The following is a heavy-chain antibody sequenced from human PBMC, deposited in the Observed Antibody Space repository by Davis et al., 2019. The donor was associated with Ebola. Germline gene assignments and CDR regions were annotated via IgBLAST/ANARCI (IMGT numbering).Heavy chain of an antibody. CDR1: GYTFTSYA. J-gene: IGHJ4*02. Sequence: ASVMVSCKASGYTFTSYAMHRVRHAPGHRLEWIGWINPGNGNTKYSQKFQDRVTITTDTSASTACMELISVRAEDTAVYYCARSVVAASFAILDYWGQGTLVTVSS. D-gene: IGHD2-15*01. V-gene: IGHV1-3*01. CDR3: ARSVVAASFAILDY. CDR2: INPGNGNT.